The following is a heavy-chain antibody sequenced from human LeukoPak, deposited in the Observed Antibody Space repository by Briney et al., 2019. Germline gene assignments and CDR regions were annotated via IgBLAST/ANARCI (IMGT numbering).Heavy chain of an antibody. D-gene: IGHD3-10*01. V-gene: IGHV1-46*01. J-gene: IGHJ3*02. CDR2: INPSGGST. CDR3: ARGLGSGSYFPNDAFDI. Sequence: ASVKVSCKASGYTFTSYYMHWVRQAPGQGLEWMGIINPSGGSTSYAQKFQGRVTMTRDTSTSSVYMELSSLRSEDTAVYYCARGLGSGSYFPNDAFDIWGQGTMVTVSS. CDR1: GYTFTSYY.